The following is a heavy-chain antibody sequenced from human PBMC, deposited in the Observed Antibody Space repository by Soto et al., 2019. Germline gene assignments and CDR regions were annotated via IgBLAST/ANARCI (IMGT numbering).Heavy chain of an antibody. CDR2: ITGSGGTI. CDR1: GFTFSKYA. V-gene: IGHV3-23*01. D-gene: IGHD2-21*02. CDR3: AKDAVYGDGLWLVAD. J-gene: IGHJ4*02. Sequence: DVQLLESGGGLVQPGGSLRLSCAASGFTFSKYAMIWVRQVPGKGQEWVSGITGSGGTIEYAASVKGRFTISRDNSKNTVHLQMNSLRAEDTAMYYCAKDAVYGDGLWLVADWGQGTLVTVS.